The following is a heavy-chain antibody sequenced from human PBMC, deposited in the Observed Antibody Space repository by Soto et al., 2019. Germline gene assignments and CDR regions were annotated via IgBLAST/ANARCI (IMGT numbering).Heavy chain of an antibody. V-gene: IGHV3-23*01. CDR3: AKTYYYDSSGYWPDY. D-gene: IGHD3-22*01. J-gene: IGHJ4*02. CDR2: ISGSGGST. Sequence: GGSLRLSCAAFGFSFSSYAMSWVRQAPGKGLEWVSTISGSGGSTHYADSVKGRFTISRDNSKKTVNLQMNSLRAEDTAVYYCAKTYYYDSSGYWPDYWGQGTLVTVS. CDR1: GFSFSSYA.